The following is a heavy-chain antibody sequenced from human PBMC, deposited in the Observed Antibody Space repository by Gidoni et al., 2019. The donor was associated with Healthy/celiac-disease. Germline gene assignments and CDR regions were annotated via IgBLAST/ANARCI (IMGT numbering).Heavy chain of an antibody. V-gene: IGHV3-73*01. CDR1: GFTFSGHA. Sequence: EVQLVESGGGLVQPGGSRNLSCAASGFTFSGHAMHWVRQASGKGLEWVGRIRSKANSDATEYAASVKGRFTISRDDSKNTAYLQMNILKTEDTAVYYCTRHPPAAAGPYYYYYGMDVWGQGTTVTVSS. J-gene: IGHJ6*02. CDR3: TRHPPAAAGPYYYYYGMDV. D-gene: IGHD6-13*01. CDR2: IRSKANSDAT.